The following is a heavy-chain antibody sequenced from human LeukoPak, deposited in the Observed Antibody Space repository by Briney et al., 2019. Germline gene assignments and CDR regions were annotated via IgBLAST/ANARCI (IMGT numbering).Heavy chain of an antibody. Sequence: SETLSLTCTVSGGSISSSSSYWGWIRQPPGKGLEWIGSIYYSGSTYYNPSLKSRVTISVDTSKNQFSLKLSSVTAADTAVYYCARHFAGIFGVAKGYFDYWGQGTLVTVSS. CDR2: IYYSGST. D-gene: IGHD3-3*01. V-gene: IGHV4-39*01. J-gene: IGHJ4*02. CDR3: ARHFAGIFGVAKGYFDY. CDR1: GGSISSSSSY.